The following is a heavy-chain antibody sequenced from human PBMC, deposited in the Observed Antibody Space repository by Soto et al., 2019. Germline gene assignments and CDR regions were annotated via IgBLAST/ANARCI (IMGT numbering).Heavy chain of an antibody. CDR1: GGSISSSNW. Sequence: QVQLQESGPGLVKPSGTLSLTCAVSGGSISSSNWWSWVRQPPGKGLEWIGEIYHSGSTNYNPSLKSRVTISVDKSKNQFSLKLSSVTAADTAVYYCATGYCISTSCYAQGNYYYGMDVWGQGTTVTVSS. V-gene: IGHV4-4*02. CDR3: ATGYCISTSCYAQGNYYYGMDV. J-gene: IGHJ6*02. CDR2: IYHSGST. D-gene: IGHD2-2*01.